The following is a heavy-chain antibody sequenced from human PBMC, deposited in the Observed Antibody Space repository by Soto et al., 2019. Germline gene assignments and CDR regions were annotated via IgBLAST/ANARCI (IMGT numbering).Heavy chain of an antibody. Sequence: PGGSLRLSCAASGFTFSTFDMHWVRQAPGKGLEWVTFISHDGSNKYYADSVKGRFTISRDNSKNTLYLQMNSLRAEDTAVYFCARDPDVGTSPYFDYWGQGTLVTVSS. CDR2: ISHDGSNK. V-gene: IGHV3-30*03. D-gene: IGHD1-26*01. J-gene: IGHJ4*02. CDR3: ARDPDVGTSPYFDY. CDR1: GFTFSTFD.